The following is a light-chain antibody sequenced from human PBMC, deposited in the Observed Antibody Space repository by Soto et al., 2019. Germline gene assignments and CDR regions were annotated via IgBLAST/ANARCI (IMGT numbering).Light chain of an antibody. CDR3: QQRSNWLIT. V-gene: IGKV3D-20*02. Sequence: EIVLTQSPGTLSLSPGERVTLSCRASQSISNNHLAWYQQKPGQAPRLLIHGTSNRATGIPARFSGSGSGTDFTLTISSLEPEDFAVYYCQQRSNWLITFGQGTRLEIK. CDR1: QSISNNH. CDR2: GTS. J-gene: IGKJ5*01.